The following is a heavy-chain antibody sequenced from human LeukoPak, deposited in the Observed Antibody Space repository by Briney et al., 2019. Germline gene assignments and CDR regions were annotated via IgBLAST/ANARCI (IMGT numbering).Heavy chain of an antibody. CDR1: GGSISSNY. CDR3: VRAKISAAGVWLFDP. J-gene: IGHJ5*02. Sequence: SETLSLTCSVSGGSISSNYWNWIRQPAGKGLEWIGRIYNTGSTNYNPSLESRVTMSVGTSKNQFSLKLSSVTAADTAVYYCVRAKISAAGVWLFDPWGQGTLITVSS. V-gene: IGHV4-4*07. CDR2: IYNTGST. D-gene: IGHD6-13*01.